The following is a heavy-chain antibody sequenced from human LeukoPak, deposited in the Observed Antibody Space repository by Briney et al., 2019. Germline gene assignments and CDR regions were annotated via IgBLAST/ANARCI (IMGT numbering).Heavy chain of an antibody. Sequence: ASVKVSCKASGYTFTSYAMHWVRQAPGQRLEWMGWINAGNGNTKYSQKFQGRVTITRDTSASTAYMELSSLRSEDTAVYYCARDLPLNYYGSGSYYFGYWGQGTLVTVSS. CDR1: GYTFTSYA. CDR3: ARDLPLNYYGSGSYYFGY. J-gene: IGHJ4*02. CDR2: INAGNGNT. D-gene: IGHD3-10*01. V-gene: IGHV1-3*01.